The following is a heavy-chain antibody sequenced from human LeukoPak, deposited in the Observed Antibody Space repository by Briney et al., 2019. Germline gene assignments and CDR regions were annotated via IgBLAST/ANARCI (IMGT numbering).Heavy chain of an antibody. CDR2: THYSGAT. CDR3: ARDGCGGSCFHYYYYYMDV. CDR1: GGSISSYY. V-gene: IGHV4-59*12. J-gene: IGHJ6*03. Sequence: SETLSLTCTVSGGSISSYYWSWLRQPPGKGLEYIGYTHYSGATNYNPSLKSRVTISLDTSGNQFSLKLSSVTAADTAVYYCARDGCGGSCFHYYYYYMDVWGKGATVTVSS. D-gene: IGHD2-15*01.